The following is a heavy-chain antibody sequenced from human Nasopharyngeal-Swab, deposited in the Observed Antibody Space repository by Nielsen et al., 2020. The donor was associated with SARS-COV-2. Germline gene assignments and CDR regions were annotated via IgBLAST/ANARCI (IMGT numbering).Heavy chain of an antibody. J-gene: IGHJ4*02. CDR2: ISGSGGST. CDR3: AKGTTRGTIFGVVTRYYFDY. CDR1: GFTFSSYA. V-gene: IGHV3-23*01. Sequence: GGSLRLSCAASGFTFSSYAMSWVRQAPGKGLEWVSAISGSGGSTYYADSVKGRFTISRDSPKNTLYLQMNSLRAEDTALYYCAKGTTRGTIFGVVTRYYFDYWGQGTPVTVSS. D-gene: IGHD3-3*01.